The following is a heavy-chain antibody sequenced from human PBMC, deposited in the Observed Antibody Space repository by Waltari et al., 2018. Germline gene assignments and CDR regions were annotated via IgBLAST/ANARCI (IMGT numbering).Heavy chain of an antibody. J-gene: IGHJ6*02. V-gene: IGHV1-69*01. CDR2: IIPICGTA. Sequence: QVQLVQSGAEVKKPGSSVKVSCKASGGTFSSYAISWVRQAPGQGLEWMGGIIPICGTADYAQKFQGRVTITADESTSTAYMELSSLRSEDTAVYYCAIIKGDCSSTSCYSGMDVWGQGTTVTVSS. CDR1: GGTFSSYA. CDR3: AIIKGDCSSTSCYSGMDV. D-gene: IGHD2-2*02.